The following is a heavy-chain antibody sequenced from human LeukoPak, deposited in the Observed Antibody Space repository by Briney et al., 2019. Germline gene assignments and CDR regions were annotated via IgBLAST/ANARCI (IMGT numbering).Heavy chain of an antibody. V-gene: IGHV4-59*12. CDR3: ARGTLIIARYCSGGSCYSQYFQH. D-gene: IGHD2-15*01. Sequence: SETLSLTCTVSGGSISSYYWSWIRQPPGKGLEWLGNVYYSGSTNYNPSLKSRVTISVDTSNNQFSLKLSSVTAADTAVYYCARGTLIIARYCSGGSCYSQYFQHWGQGTLVTVSS. CDR2: VYYSGST. J-gene: IGHJ1*01. CDR1: GGSISSYY.